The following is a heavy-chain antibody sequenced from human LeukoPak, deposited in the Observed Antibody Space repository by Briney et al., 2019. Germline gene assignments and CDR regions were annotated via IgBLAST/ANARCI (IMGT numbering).Heavy chain of an antibody. CDR2: ISGSGGST. V-gene: IGHV3-23*01. D-gene: IGHD3-22*01. J-gene: IGHJ5*02. CDR1: GFTFSSYA. CDR3: AKLYYDSSGYEGFNWFDP. Sequence: GGSLRLSCAASGFTFSSYAMSWVRQAPGKGLEWVSAISGSGGSTYYADSAKGRFTISRDNSKNTLYLQMNSLRAEDTAVYYCAKLYYDSSGYEGFNWFDPWGQGTLVTVSS.